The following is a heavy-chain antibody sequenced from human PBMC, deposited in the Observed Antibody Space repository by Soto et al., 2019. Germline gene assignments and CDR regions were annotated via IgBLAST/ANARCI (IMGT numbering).Heavy chain of an antibody. CDR2: INPSGGST. V-gene: IGHV1-46*03. Sequence: QVQLVQSGAEVKKPGASVKVSCKASGYTFTSYYMHWVRQAPGQGLEWMGIINPSGGSTSYAQKFQCRVTMTRDTSTSTVYMELSSLRSEDTAVYYCARGGWFGELFPDDPRFDYWGQGTLVTVSS. J-gene: IGHJ4*02. CDR3: ARGGWFGELFPDDPRFDY. CDR1: GYTFTSYY. D-gene: IGHD3-10*01.